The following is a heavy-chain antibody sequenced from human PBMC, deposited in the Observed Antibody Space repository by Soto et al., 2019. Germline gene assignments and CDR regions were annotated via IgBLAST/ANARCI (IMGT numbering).Heavy chain of an antibody. D-gene: IGHD6-6*01. Sequence: QVQLVQAGAEVKKPGSSVKVSCKASGGTFSSYAISWVRQAPGQGLEWMGGIIPIFGTANYAQKFQGRVTITADESTSTAYMELSSLTSEDTAVYYCARGIAARRGLYYFDYWGQGTLVTVSS. CDR1: GGTFSSYA. J-gene: IGHJ4*02. V-gene: IGHV1-69*12. CDR3: ARGIAARRGLYYFDY. CDR2: IIPIFGTA.